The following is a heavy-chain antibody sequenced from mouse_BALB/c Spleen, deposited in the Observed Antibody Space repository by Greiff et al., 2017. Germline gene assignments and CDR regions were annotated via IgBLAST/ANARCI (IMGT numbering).Heavy chain of an antibody. D-gene: IGHD1-2*01. CDR3: ARYPPATGKAYYFDY. J-gene: IGHJ2*01. V-gene: IGHV14-3*02. CDR1: GFNIKDTY. CDR2: IDPANGNT. Sequence: EVQLQQSGAELVKPGASVKLSCTASGFNIKDTYMHWVKQRPEQGLEWIGRIDPANGNTKYDPKFQGKATITADTSSNTDYLQLSSLTSEDTAVYYCARYPPATGKAYYFDYWGQGTTLTVSS.